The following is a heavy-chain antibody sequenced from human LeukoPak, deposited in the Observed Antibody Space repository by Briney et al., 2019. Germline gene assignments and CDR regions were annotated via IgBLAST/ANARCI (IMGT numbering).Heavy chain of an antibody. CDR3: ARGEWLRSWFAY. D-gene: IGHD5-12*01. Sequence: SETLFLTCAVYSGSFSGYYWSWIRQPPGKGLEWIGEINHSGSTNYNPSLKSRVTISVDTSKNQFSLKLSSVTAADTAVYYCARGEWLRSWFAYWGQGTLVTVSS. V-gene: IGHV4-34*01. J-gene: IGHJ4*02. CDR1: SGSFSGYY. CDR2: INHSGST.